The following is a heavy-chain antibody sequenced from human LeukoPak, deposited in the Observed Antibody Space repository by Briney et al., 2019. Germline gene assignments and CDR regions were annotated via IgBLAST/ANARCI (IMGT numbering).Heavy chain of an antibody. CDR1: GFTFSSYE. CDR2: ISSSGSTI. D-gene: IGHD3-9*01. J-gene: IGHJ6*04. V-gene: IGHV3-48*03. Sequence: RGCLTLSCLATGFTFSSYEINWVRQAPGKGLEGVSYISSSGSTIYYADSVKGRFTISRDNAKKSLYLQMNSLRAEDTAVYYCARGGPAYYDILTGYYPYGMDVWGKGTTVTVSS. CDR3: ARGGPAYYDILTGYYPYGMDV.